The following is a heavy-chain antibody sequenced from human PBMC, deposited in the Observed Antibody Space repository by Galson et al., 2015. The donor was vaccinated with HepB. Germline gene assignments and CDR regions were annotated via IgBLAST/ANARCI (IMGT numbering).Heavy chain of an antibody. CDR2: ISAYNGNT. J-gene: IGHJ6*03. D-gene: IGHD6-13*01. CDR3: AREKKIAAAGKRGGVRAYNMDV. CDR1: GYTFTSYG. Sequence: SVKVSCKASGYTFTSYGISWVRQAPGQGLEWMGWISAYNGNTNYAQKLQGRVTMTTDTSTSTAYMELRSLRSDDTAVYHCAREKKIAAAGKRGGVRAYNMDVWGKGTTVTVSS. V-gene: IGHV1-18*01.